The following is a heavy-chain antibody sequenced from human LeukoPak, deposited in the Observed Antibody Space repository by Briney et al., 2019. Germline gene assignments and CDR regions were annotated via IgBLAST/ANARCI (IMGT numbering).Heavy chain of an antibody. CDR1: GFTFSSYG. V-gene: IGHV3-33*01. CDR2: IWYDGSNK. D-gene: IGHD3-16*01. CDR3: ARVRDYVSEYYFDY. J-gene: IGHJ4*02. Sequence: GGSLRLSCVASGFTFSSYGMHWVRQAPGKGLEWVAVIWYDGSNKYYADSVKGRFTISRDNSNDTLYLQMNSLGAEDTAVYYCARVRDYVSEYYFDYWGQGTLVTVSS.